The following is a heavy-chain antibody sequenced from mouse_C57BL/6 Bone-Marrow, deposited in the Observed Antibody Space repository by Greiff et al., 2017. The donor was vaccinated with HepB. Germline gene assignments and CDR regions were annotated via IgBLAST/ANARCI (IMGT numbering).Heavy chain of an antibody. CDR1: GFTFSDYY. Sequence: EVQLVESEGGLVQPGSSMKLSCTASGFTFSDYYMAWVRQVPEKGLEWVANINHDGSSTYYLDSLKSRFIISRDNAKNILYLQMSSLKSEDTATYYCARGDYYGSSSWFAYWGQGTLVTVSA. J-gene: IGHJ3*01. CDR3: ARGDYYGSSSWFAY. D-gene: IGHD1-1*01. V-gene: IGHV5-16*01. CDR2: INHDGSST.